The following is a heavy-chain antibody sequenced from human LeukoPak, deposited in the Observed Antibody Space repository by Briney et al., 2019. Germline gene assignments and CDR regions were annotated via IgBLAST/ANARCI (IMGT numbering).Heavy chain of an antibody. V-gene: IGHV3-30-3*01. Sequence: GGSLRLSCAASGFTFSSYAMSWVRQAPGKGLEWVAVISYDGSNKYYADSVKGRFTISRDNSKNTLYLQMNSLRAEDTAVYYCARSNWFDPWGQGTLVTVSS. CDR1: GFTFSSYA. J-gene: IGHJ5*02. CDR2: ISYDGSNK. CDR3: ARSNWFDP.